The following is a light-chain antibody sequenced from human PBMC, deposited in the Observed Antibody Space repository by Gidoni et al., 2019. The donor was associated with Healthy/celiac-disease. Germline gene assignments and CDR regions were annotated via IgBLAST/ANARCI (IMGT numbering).Light chain of an antibody. J-gene: IGLJ3*02. V-gene: IGLV1-47*01. Sequence: QSVLTQPPSASGTPGQRVTISCSGSSSNIGSKYVYWYQQLPGTAPKLLSYRNNQRPSGVPDRFSGSKSGTSASLAISGLRSEDEADYYCAAWDDSLSGRVFGGGTKLTVL. CDR1: SSNIGSKY. CDR3: AAWDDSLSGRV. CDR2: RNN.